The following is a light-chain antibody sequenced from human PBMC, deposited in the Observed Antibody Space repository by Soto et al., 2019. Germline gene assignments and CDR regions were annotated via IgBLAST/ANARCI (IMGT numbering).Light chain of an antibody. CDR1: ISDVGAYNY. J-gene: IGLJ2*01. V-gene: IGLV2-14*01. CDR2: DVS. Sequence: QSALTQPASVSGSPGQSITISCTGTISDVGAYNYVSWYQQHPGTAPKLMVYDVSNRPSGVSYRFSGSKSGNTASLTISGLQAEDEADYYCSSYTGSSTVIFGGGTKLT. CDR3: SSYTGSSTVI.